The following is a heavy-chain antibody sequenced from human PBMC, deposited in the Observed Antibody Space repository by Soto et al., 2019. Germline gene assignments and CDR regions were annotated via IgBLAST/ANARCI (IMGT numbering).Heavy chain of an antibody. J-gene: IGHJ6*02. Sequence: XSVKVSCKASGYTFTSYYMHLVRHSPGQGLEWMGIINPSGGSTSYAQKFQGRVTMTRDTSTSTVYMELSSLRSEDTAVYYCARGHDYYLTRYGMDVWGQGTTVTVSS. CDR2: INPSGGST. CDR3: ARGHDYYLTRYGMDV. D-gene: IGHD3-16*01. CDR1: GYTFTSYY. V-gene: IGHV1-46*01.